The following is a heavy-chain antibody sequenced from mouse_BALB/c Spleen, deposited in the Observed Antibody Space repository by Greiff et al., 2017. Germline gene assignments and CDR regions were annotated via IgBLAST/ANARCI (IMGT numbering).Heavy chain of an antibody. V-gene: IGHV1S81*02. J-gene: IGHJ4*01. CDR3: TRSNGFYAMDY. CDR1: GYTFTSYY. Sequence: VQVVESGAELVKPGASVKLSCKASGYTFTSYYMYWVKQRPGQGLEWIGEINPSNGGTNFNEKFKSKATLTVDKSSSTAYMQLSSLTSEDSAVYYCTRSNGFYAMDYWGQGTSVTVSS. D-gene: IGHD2-2*01. CDR2: INPSNGGT.